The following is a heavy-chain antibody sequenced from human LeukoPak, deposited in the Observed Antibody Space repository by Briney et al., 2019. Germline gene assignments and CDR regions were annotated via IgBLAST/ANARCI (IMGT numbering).Heavy chain of an antibody. CDR3: TTDPSLKVVAAPYYYYMDV. CDR2: IKSKTDGGTT. CDR1: GFTFRSYC. D-gene: IGHD2-15*01. Sequence: GGSLRLSCAASGFTFRSYCMHWVRQAPGKGLEWVGRIKSKTDGGTTDYAAPVKGRFTISRDDSKNTLYLQMNSLKTEDTAVYYCTTDPSLKVVAAPYYYYMDVWGKGTTVTVSS. J-gene: IGHJ6*03. V-gene: IGHV3-15*01.